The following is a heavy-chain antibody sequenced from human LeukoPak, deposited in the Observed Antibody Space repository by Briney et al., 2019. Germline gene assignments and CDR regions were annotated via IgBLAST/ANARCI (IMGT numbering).Heavy chain of an antibody. CDR2: IYYSGST. V-gene: IGHV4-39*01. D-gene: IGHD3-3*01. CDR3: ASWSGYYSGWFDP. J-gene: IGHJ5*02. CDR1: GGSISSSSYY. Sequence: SETLSLTCTVSGGSISSSSYYWGWIRQPPGKGLEWIGSIYYSGSTYYTPSLKSRVTISVDTSKNQFSLKLSSVTAADTAVYYCASWSGYYSGWFDPWGQGTLVTVSS.